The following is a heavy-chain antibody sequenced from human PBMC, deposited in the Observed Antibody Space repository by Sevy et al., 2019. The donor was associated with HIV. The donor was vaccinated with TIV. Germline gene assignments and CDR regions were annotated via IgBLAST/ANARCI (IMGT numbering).Heavy chain of an antibody. CDR1: GYTFTSYD. J-gene: IGHJ6*02. D-gene: IGHD3-10*01. V-gene: IGHV1-8*01. Sequence: ASVKVSCKASGYTFTSYDINWVRQATGQGLEWMGWMNPNSGNTDYAQKFQGRVTMTRNTSISTAYMEVSSLGSEDTAAYYCARGEEIGETDYYYDGMDVWGQGTTVTVSS. CDR2: MNPNSGNT. CDR3: ARGEEIGETDYYYDGMDV.